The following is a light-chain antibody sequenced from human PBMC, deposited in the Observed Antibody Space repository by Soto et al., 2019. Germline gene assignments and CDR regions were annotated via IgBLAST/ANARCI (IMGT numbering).Light chain of an antibody. Sequence: DIQMTQSPSTLSASVGDRVTITCRASQSIGNWLAWYQQKPGKAPKLLIYKASSLESGVPSRFSGSGSGTEFTLTISSLQPDDFATYYCQQCNSYWTFGQGTRVEIK. CDR2: KAS. CDR3: QQCNSYWT. CDR1: QSIGNW. J-gene: IGKJ1*01. V-gene: IGKV1-5*03.